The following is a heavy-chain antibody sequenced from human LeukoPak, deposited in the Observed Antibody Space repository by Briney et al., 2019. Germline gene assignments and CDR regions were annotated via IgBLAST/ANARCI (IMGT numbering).Heavy chain of an antibody. Sequence: GGSLRLSCAASGFTFSSYWMPWVRHTPGKGLVWVSRIKGDGSSTSYADSVKGRFTISRDNAKNTLYLQMNSLRAEDTAVYYCVRDGYSFGHDFDYWGQGTLVTVFS. J-gene: IGHJ4*02. CDR2: IKGDGSST. D-gene: IGHD5-18*01. CDR1: GFTFSSYW. CDR3: VRDGYSFGHDFDY. V-gene: IGHV3-74*01.